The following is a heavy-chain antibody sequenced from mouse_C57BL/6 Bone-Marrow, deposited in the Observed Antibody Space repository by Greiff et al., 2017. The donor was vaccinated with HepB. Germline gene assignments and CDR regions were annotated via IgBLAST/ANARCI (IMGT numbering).Heavy chain of an antibody. V-gene: IGHV1-54*01. CDR1: GYAFTNYL. CDR2: INPGSGGT. D-gene: IGHD1-1*01. Sequence: QVQLQQSGAELVRPGTSVKVSCKASGYAFTNYLIEWVKQRPGQGLEWIGVINPGSGGTNYNEKFKGKATLTADKSSSTAYMQLSSLTSEDSAVYFCARIRLYYGCMDYWGQGTSVTVSS. CDR3: ARIRLYYGCMDY. J-gene: IGHJ4*01.